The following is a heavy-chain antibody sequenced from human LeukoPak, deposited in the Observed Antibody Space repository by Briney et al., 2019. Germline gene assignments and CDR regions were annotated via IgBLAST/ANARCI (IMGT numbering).Heavy chain of an antibody. V-gene: IGHV4-61*01. CDR2: ISYSGST. CDR1: GGSVTSGNYH. J-gene: IGHJ4*02. D-gene: IGHD5-24*01. Sequence: SETLSLTCTVSGGSVTSGNYHWTWIRQPPGMGLEWIGYISYSGSTDYNPSLRGRVTMSLDRPRNQFSLKLYSVSAADTAVYYCAAWQTIIFDYWGQGSLVTVSS. CDR3: AAWQTIIFDY.